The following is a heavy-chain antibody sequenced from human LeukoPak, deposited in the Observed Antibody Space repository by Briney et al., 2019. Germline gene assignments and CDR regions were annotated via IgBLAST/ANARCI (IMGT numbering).Heavy chain of an antibody. CDR2: IKQDGSKK. Sequence: GGSLRLSCAASGFMFNNFQMNWVRQAPGKGLEWVANIKQDGSKKYYVDSVKGRFTISRDNAKNSLYLQMNSLRAEDTAVYYCARARHFGYWGQGTLVTVSS. CDR1: GFMFNNFQ. J-gene: IGHJ4*02. D-gene: IGHD6-6*01. CDR3: ARARHFGY. V-gene: IGHV3-7*01.